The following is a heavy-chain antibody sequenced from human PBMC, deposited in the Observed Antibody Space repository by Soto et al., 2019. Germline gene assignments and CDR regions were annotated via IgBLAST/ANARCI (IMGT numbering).Heavy chain of an antibody. CDR1: GGSISSYY. D-gene: IGHD5-18*01. Sequence: QVQLQESGPGLVKPSETLSLTCTVSGGSISSYYWSWIRQPPGKGLEWIGYIYYSGSTNYNPSLKSRVTISVDTSKNQFSLKLSSVPAADTAVYCCARRIQHYYGMDVWGQGTTVTVSS. J-gene: IGHJ6*02. CDR3: ARRIQHYYGMDV. V-gene: IGHV4-59*01. CDR2: IYYSGST.